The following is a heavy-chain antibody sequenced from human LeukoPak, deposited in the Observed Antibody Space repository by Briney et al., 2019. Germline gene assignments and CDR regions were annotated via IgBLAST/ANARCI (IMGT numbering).Heavy chain of an antibody. D-gene: IGHD6-6*01. J-gene: IGHJ6*02. CDR1: GYTFTSYA. Sequence: ASVKVSCKASGYTFTSYAMNWVRQAPGQGLEWMGWINTNTGNPTYAQGFPGRFVFSLDTSVSTAYLQISSLKAEDTAVYYCASIGGGYSSSFYYYYGMDVWGQGTTVTVSS. V-gene: IGHV7-4-1*02. CDR3: ASIGGGYSSSFYYYYGMDV. CDR2: INTNTGNP.